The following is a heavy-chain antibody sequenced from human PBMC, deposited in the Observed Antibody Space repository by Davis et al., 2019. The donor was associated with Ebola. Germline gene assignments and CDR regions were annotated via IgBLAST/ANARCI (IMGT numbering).Heavy chain of an antibody. CDR2: NNSVNHET. V-gene: IGHV1-3*01. CDR3: ARLDYSGHYFDY. D-gene: IGHD4-11*01. J-gene: IGHJ4*02. CDR1: FYAFIDYN. Sequence: SVTVPRQPSFYAFIDYNIYPLRQPSEYTRQWTGRNNSVNHETMYSERFQGRVTISSDTSATTIDVGLSSLTSEDTAVYFCARLDYSGHYFDYWGQGTLVTVSS.